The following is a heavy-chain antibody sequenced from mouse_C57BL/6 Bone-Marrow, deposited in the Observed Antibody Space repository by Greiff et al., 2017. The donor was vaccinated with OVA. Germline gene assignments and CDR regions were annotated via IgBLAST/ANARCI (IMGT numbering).Heavy chain of an antibody. V-gene: IGHV1-55*01. CDR1: GYTFTSYW. D-gene: IGHD2-3*01. J-gene: IGHJ2*01. Sequence: VQVVESGAELVKPGASVKMSCTASGYTFTSYWITWVKQRPGQGLEWIGAIYPGSGSTNYNEKFKSKATLTVDTSSSTAYLQLSSLTSEDSAVYYCASSGDGYLYYFDYWGQGTTLTVSS. CDR2: IYPGSGST. CDR3: ASSGDGYLYYFDY.